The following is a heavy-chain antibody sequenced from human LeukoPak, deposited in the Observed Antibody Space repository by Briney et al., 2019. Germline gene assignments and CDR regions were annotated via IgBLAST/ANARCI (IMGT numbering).Heavy chain of an antibody. CDR3: AKDRVGSGWYYYYYGMDV. Sequence: GGSLRLPCAASGFTFSSYAMSWVRQAPGKGLEWVSAISGSGGSTYYADSVKGRFTISRDNSKNTLYLQMNSLRAEDTAVYYCAKDRVGSGWYYYYYGMDVWGKGTTVTVSS. CDR1: GFTFSSYA. J-gene: IGHJ6*04. CDR2: ISGSGGST. V-gene: IGHV3-23*01. D-gene: IGHD6-19*01.